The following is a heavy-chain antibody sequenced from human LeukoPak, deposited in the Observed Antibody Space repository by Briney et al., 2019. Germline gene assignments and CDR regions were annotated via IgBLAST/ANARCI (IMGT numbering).Heavy chain of an antibody. Sequence: PSETLSLTCAVYGGSFSGYYWSWIRQPPGKGLEWIGEINHSGSTNYNPSLKSRVTISVDTSKNQFSLKLSSVTAADTAVYYCARTRGPSGSGWTSVRGYFDYWGQGTLVTVSS. CDR3: ARTRGPSGSGWTSVRGYFDY. CDR1: GGSFSGYY. V-gene: IGHV4-34*01. J-gene: IGHJ4*02. D-gene: IGHD6-19*01. CDR2: INHSGST.